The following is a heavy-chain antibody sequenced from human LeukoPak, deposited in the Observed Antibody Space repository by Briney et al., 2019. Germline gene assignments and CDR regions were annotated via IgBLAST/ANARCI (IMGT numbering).Heavy chain of an antibody. J-gene: IGHJ1*01. CDR3: ARHYAAAARGTFQH. V-gene: IGHV4-59*08. Sequence: SETLSLTCTVSGGSISSYYWSWVRQPPGKGLEWIGYIYYSGSTNYNPSLKSRVTISVDTSKNQFSLKLSSVTAADTAVYYCARHYAAAARGTFQHWGQGTLVTVSS. CDR1: GGSISSYY. D-gene: IGHD6-25*01. CDR2: IYYSGST.